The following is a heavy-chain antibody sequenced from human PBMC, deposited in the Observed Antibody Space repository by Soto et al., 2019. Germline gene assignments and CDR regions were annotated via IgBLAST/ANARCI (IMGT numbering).Heavy chain of an antibody. V-gene: IGHV4-34*01. Sequence: SETLSLTCAVYGGSFSGYYWSWIRQPPGKGLEWIGEINHSGSTNYNPSLKSRVTISVDTSKNQFSLKLSSVTAADTAVYYCARSYYYGSGSYYFPYYYYGMDVWGQGTTVTVSS. CDR2: INHSGST. CDR3: ARSYYYGSGSYYFPYYYYGMDV. J-gene: IGHJ6*02. CDR1: GGSFSGYY. D-gene: IGHD3-10*01.